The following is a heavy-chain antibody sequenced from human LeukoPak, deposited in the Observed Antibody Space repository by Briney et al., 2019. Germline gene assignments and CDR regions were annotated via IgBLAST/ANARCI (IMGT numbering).Heavy chain of an antibody. Sequence: GGSLRLSCSASGFTFRNYAMSWVRQTPGKGLEWVSTISDRAYYADSVKGRFTISRDNSKNTLYLQMSSLRAEDTAVYYCAKDSVPITMILVVITSGFDYWGQGTLVTVSS. D-gene: IGHD3-22*01. CDR3: AKDSVPITMILVVITSGFDY. CDR1: GFTFRNYA. CDR2: ISDRA. V-gene: IGHV3-23*01. J-gene: IGHJ4*02.